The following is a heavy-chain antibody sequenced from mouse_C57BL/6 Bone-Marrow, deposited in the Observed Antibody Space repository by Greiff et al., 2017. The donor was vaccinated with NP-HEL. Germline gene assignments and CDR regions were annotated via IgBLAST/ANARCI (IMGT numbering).Heavy chain of an antibody. J-gene: IGHJ3*01. CDR3: ARFGDYEPFAY. CDR2: IFPGSSST. D-gene: IGHD2-4*01. Sequence: VQRVESGPELVKPGASVKISCKASGYTFTDYYINWVKQRPGQGLEWIGWIFPGSSSTYYNEKFKGKATLTVDKSSSTAYMLLSSLTSEDSAVYFCARFGDYEPFAYWGQGTLVTVSA. V-gene: IGHV1-75*01. CDR1: GYTFTDYY.